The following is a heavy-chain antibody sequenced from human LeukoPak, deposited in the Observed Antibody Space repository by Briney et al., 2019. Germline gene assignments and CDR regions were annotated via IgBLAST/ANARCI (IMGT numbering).Heavy chain of an antibody. D-gene: IGHD3-10*01. CDR3: ARDGGYYGSGSYYQGVYYGMDV. V-gene: IGHV3-30-3*01. J-gene: IGHJ6*02. CDR2: ISYDGSNK. Sequence: GGSLRLPCAASGFTFSSYAMHWVGQAPGKGLEWGAVISYDGSNKYYADSVKGRFTISRDNSKNTLYLQMNSLRAEDTAVYYCARDGGYYGSGSYYQGVYYGMDVWGQGTTVTVSS. CDR1: GFTFSSYA.